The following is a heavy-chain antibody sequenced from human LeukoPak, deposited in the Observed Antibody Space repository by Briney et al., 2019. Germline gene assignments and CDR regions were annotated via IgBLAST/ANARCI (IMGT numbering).Heavy chain of an antibody. CDR2: ISSNGGST. CDR1: GFTFTSYA. V-gene: IGHV3-64*01. Sequence: GGSLRLSCAASGFTFTSYAMHWVRQAPGKGLEYVSAISSNGGSTYYANSVKGRFTISRDYSKNTLYLQMGSLRAEDTAVYYCARGHYFTHMDVWGKGTTVTVSS. D-gene: IGHD3-10*01. CDR3: ARGHYFTHMDV. J-gene: IGHJ6*03.